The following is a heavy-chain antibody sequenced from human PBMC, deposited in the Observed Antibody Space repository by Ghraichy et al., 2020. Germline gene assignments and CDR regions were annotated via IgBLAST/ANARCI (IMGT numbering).Heavy chain of an antibody. CDR3: ARGPGGTSGY. Sequence: SETLSLTCTVSGGSISSYYWSWVWQPPGKGLEWIGYVYYSGSANYNPSLKSRITISVDMSKNQFSLKLSSVTAADTAVYYCARGPGGTSGYWGQGTLVTVSS. D-gene: IGHD4-23*01. CDR1: GGSISSYY. J-gene: IGHJ4*02. CDR2: VYYSGSA. V-gene: IGHV4-59*01.